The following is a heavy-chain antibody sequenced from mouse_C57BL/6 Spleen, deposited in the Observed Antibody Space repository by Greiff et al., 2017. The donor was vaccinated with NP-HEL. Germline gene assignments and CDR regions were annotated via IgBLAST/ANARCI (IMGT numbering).Heavy chain of an antibody. CDR3: AREDTGRLRRRLFDY. CDR2: IYPGSGST. CDR1: GYTFTSYW. Sequence: QVQLQQPGAELVKPGASVKMSCKASGYTFTSYWITWVKQRPGQGLEWIGDIYPGSGSTNYNEKFKSKATLTVDTSSSTAYMQLSSLTSEDSAVYYCAREDTGRLRRRLFDYWGQGTTLTVSS. J-gene: IGHJ2*01. V-gene: IGHV1-55*01. D-gene: IGHD2-4*01.